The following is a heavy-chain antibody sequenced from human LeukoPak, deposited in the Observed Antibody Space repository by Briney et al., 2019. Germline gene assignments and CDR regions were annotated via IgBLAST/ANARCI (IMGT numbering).Heavy chain of an antibody. CDR2: ISSSSSYI. Sequence: GGSLRLSCAASGFTFSSYSMNWVRQAPGKGLEWVSSISSSSSYIYYADSVKGRFTISRDNAKNSLYLQMNSPRAEDTAVYFCVRGGYCSGGTCDHDAFDIWGQGTIVTVSS. CDR1: GFTFSSYS. D-gene: IGHD2-15*01. J-gene: IGHJ3*02. CDR3: VRGGYCSGGTCDHDAFDI. V-gene: IGHV3-21*06.